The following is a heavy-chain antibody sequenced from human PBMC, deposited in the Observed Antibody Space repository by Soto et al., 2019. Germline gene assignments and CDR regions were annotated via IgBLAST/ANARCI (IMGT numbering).Heavy chain of an antibody. CDR2: IYPGDSDT. CDR3: PTHKWRAVAGTLEY. V-gene: IGHV5-51*01. CDR1: GYSFTSYW. J-gene: IGHJ4*02. Sequence: PGESLKISCKGSGYSFTSYWIGWVRQMPGKGLEWMGIIYPGDSDTRYRPSFQGQVTVSADKSIRTAYLQWSSLKASDTAMYYCPTHKWRAVAGTLEYWGRGALVTVSS. D-gene: IGHD6-19*01.